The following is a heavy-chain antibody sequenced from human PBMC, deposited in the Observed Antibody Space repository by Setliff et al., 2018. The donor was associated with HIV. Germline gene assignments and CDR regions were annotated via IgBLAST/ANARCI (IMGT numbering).Heavy chain of an antibody. CDR2: IRSKAYGGTT. CDR1: GFTFSDFW. J-gene: IGHJ6*03. V-gene: IGHV3-49*04. D-gene: IGHD3-10*01. Sequence: LRLSCAASGFTFSDFWMYWVRQAPGKGLEWVGFIRSKAYGGTTEYAASVKGRFTISRDDSKSIAYLQMNSLKTEDTAVYYCTRGRLLWSGSYYYYYMDVWGKGTTVTVSS. CDR3: TRGRLLWSGSYYYYYMDV.